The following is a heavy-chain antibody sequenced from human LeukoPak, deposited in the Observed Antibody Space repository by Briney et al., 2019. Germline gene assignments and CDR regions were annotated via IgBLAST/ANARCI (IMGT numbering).Heavy chain of an antibody. CDR2: TTPINETA. CDR3: ARVNLRGSNYNWFDP. V-gene: IGHV1-69*08. CDR1: GCTFLSHT. J-gene: IGHJ5*02. Sequence: SLKVSCKTSGCTFLSHTFSWVRQSPGKGLEWMGKTTPINETANYAQTFQGRVSIYADKSTTTVYMDLSGLRPDDTAVYYCARVNLRGSNYNWFDPWGQGTRVTVSS. D-gene: IGHD3-10*01.